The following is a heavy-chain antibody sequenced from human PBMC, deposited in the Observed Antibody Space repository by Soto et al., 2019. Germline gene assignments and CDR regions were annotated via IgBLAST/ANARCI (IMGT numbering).Heavy chain of an antibody. J-gene: IGHJ6*02. CDR3: VKGDGDWGGDGMDV. V-gene: IGHV3-64D*06. CDR1: GFTFSSYA. CDR2: ISSNGGST. D-gene: IGHD2-21*02. Sequence: PGGSLRLSCSASGFTFSSYAMHWVRQAPGRGLEYVSAISSNGGSTYYADSVKGRFTISRDNSKNTLYLQMSSLRAEDTAVYYCVKGDGDWGGDGMDVWGQGTTVTVSS.